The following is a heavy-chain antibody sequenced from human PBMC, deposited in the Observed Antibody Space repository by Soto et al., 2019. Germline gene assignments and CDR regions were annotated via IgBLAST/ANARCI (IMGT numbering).Heavy chain of an antibody. D-gene: IGHD6-19*01. Sequence: GGSLRLSCAASGFTFSSYWMSWVRQAPGKGLEWVANIKQDGSEKYYVDSVKGRFTISRDNAKNSLYLQMNSLRAEDTAVYYCARPDFSSEGAFDIWGQGTMVTVSS. J-gene: IGHJ3*02. CDR3: ARPDFSSEGAFDI. CDR1: GFTFSSYW. CDR2: IKQDGSEK. V-gene: IGHV3-7*01.